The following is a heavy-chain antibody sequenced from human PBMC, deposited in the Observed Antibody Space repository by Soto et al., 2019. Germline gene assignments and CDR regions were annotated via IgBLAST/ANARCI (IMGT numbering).Heavy chain of an antibody. J-gene: IGHJ4*02. Sequence: QVQLVQSGAEVKKPGASVKVSCKASGYTFTSYYMHWVRQAPGQGLEWMGIINPSGGSTSYAQKFQGRVTMTRDSYTSTVYMELSSLRSEDKAVYYCARGEDVVVPAAIGRRYFDYWGQGTLVTVSS. CDR3: ARGEDVVVPAAIGRRYFDY. CDR1: GYTFTSYY. V-gene: IGHV1-46*03. D-gene: IGHD2-2*02. CDR2: INPSGGST.